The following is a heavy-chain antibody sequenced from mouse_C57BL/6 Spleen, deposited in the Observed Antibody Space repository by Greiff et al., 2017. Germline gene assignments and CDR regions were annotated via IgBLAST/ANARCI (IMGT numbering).Heavy chain of an antibody. CDR2: INTSNGGT. J-gene: IGHJ2*01. Sequence: QVQLQQPGPELVKPGASVKLSCKASGYTFTSYWMHWVKQRPGQGLEWIGNINTSNGGTNYNEKFKSKATLTVDKSASTAYMQLSSLTSEDSAVYYCARGDYYCSSLDYWGQGTTLTVSS. V-gene: IGHV1-53*01. D-gene: IGHD1-1*01. CDR3: ARGDYYCSSLDY. CDR1: GYTFTSYW.